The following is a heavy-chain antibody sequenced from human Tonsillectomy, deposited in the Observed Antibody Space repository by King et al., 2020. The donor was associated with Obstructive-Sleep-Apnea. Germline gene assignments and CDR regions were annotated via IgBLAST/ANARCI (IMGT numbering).Heavy chain of an antibody. D-gene: IGHD3-22*01. CDR2: INWNGGST. J-gene: IGHJ3*01. CDR1: GFTFDDSA. Sequence: VQLVESGGGLVQPGRSLRLSCTASGFTFDDSAMHWVRQVPGKGLEWVSGINWNGGSTAYAGSVKGRFTISRDNAKNSLYLQMNGLRVEDTALYYCAKDIRATMIVVDIEGNALDRWGQGTMVTVSS. V-gene: IGHV3-9*01. CDR3: AKDIRATMIVVDIEGNALDR.